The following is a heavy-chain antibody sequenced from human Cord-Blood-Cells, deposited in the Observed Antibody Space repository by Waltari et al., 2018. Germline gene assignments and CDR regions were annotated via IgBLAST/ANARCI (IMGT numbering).Heavy chain of an antibody. CDR1: GYSISSGYY. CDR2: IYHSGSP. CDR3: ARDLRFLEWLLYAFDI. Sequence: QVQLQESGPGLVKPSETLSLTCTVSGYSISSGYYWGWIRQPPGKGLEWIGSIYHSGSPYYNPSLKSRVTISVDTSKNQFSLKLSSVTAADTAVYYCARDLRFLEWLLYAFDIWGQGTMVTVSS. J-gene: IGHJ3*02. V-gene: IGHV4-38-2*02. D-gene: IGHD3-3*01.